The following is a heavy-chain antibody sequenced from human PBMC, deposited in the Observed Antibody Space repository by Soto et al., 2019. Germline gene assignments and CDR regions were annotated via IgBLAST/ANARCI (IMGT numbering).Heavy chain of an antibody. Sequence: SETLSLTCTVSGGSISSGGYYWSWIRQYPGKGLEWIGNIFYSGTTSYNPSLKSRVAISIDTSKNQFSLKLSSVTAADTAVYYCARGGFRCSSTSCYTTSTLRDYVWGSYRRFDYWGQGTLVTVSS. J-gene: IGHJ4*02. CDR3: ARGGFRCSSTSCYTTSTLRDYVWGSYRRFDY. D-gene: IGHD2-2*02. V-gene: IGHV4-31*03. CDR1: GGSISSGGYY. CDR2: IFYSGTT.